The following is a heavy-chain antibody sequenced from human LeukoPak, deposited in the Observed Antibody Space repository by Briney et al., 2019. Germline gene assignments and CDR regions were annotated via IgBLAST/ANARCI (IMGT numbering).Heavy chain of an antibody. CDR1: GGSISSYY. D-gene: IGHD6-19*01. CDR3: ARETEVPGGRSWDF. Sequence: SGTLSLTCTVSGGSISSYYWTWIRQPAGKGLEWIGRIHPSGTTNHNPSLKSRVIMSLDMSNNQFSLKVRSVTAADTAVYYCARETEVPGGRSWDFWGQGTLVTVSS. J-gene: IGHJ4*02. V-gene: IGHV4-4*07. CDR2: IHPSGTT.